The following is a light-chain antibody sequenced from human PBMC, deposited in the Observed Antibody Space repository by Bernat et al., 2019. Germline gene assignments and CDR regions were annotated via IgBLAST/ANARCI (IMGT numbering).Light chain of an antibody. Sequence: QSVLTQPPSVSGAPGQRVTISCTGSSSNIGAGYDVHWYQQLPGTAPKLLIYGGSNRPSGFPDRFSGSKSGTSASLAITGLQAEDEADYYCQSYDSSLSGHWVFGGGTKLTVL. V-gene: IGLV1-40*01. CDR1: SSNIGAGYD. CDR3: QSYDSSLSGHWV. CDR2: GGS. J-gene: IGLJ3*02.